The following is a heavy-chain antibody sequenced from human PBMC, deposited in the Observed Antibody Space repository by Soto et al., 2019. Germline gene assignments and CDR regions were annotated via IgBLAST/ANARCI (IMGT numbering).Heavy chain of an antibody. CDR3: ARTQYQYTVDV. Sequence: ASVKVSCKASGYTFTDYYIHWVRQAPGQGPEWMGWINPYSGGTNYAQRFQGWVTMTRDTSISTAYMELSRLTSDNTAVYYCARTQYQYTVDVWGQGTTVTVSS. CDR2: INPYSGGT. D-gene: IGHD2-2*01. CDR1: GYTFTDYY. J-gene: IGHJ6*02. V-gene: IGHV1-2*04.